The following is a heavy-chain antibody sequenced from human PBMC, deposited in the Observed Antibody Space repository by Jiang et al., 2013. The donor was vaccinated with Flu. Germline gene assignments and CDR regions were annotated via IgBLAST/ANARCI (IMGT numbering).Heavy chain of an antibody. Sequence: SGAEVKKPGASVKVSCKASGYTFTSYGISWVRQAPGQGLEWMGWISAYNGNTNYAQKLQGRVTMTTDTSTSTAYMELSSLRSEDTAVYYCARGPLSSTSGDPYYFDYWGQGTLVTVSS. CDR3: ARGPLSSTSGDPYYFDY. CDR1: GYTFTSYG. J-gene: IGHJ4*02. D-gene: IGHD2-2*01. V-gene: IGHV1-18*04. CDR2: ISAYNGNT.